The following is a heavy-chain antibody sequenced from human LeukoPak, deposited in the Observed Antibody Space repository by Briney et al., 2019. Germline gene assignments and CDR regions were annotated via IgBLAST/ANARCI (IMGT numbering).Heavy chain of an antibody. CDR1: GGSISSYY. Sequence: SETLSLTCTVSGGSISSYYWSWIRQPAGKGLEWIGRIYTSGSTNYNPSLKSRVTMSVDTSKNQFSLKLSSVTAADTAVYYCAREGVGALPYYYYYYMDIWGKGTTVTVSS. CDR3: AREGVGALPYYYYYYMDI. V-gene: IGHV4-4*07. J-gene: IGHJ6*03. D-gene: IGHD1-26*01. CDR2: IYTSGST.